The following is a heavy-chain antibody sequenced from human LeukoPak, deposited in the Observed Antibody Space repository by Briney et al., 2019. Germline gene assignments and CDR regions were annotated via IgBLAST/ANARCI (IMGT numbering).Heavy chain of an antibody. CDR1: GFTFSSYG. Sequence: PGGPLRLSCAASGFTFSSYGMHWVRQAPGKGLEWVAVIWSDGSNKYYADSVKGRFTISRDNSKNTLYLQMNSLRAEDTAVYYCARDNQETTTVTDFPTPDYWGQGTLVTVSS. J-gene: IGHJ4*02. V-gene: IGHV3-33*01. CDR2: IWSDGSNK. CDR3: ARDNQETTTVTDFPTPDY. D-gene: IGHD4-17*01.